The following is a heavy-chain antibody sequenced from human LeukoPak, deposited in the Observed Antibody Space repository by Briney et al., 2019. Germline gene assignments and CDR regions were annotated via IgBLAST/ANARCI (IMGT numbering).Heavy chain of an antibody. CDR3: ARLTPYSGSPLGDY. Sequence: PSETLSLTCTVSGASISNYYWSWIRQPPGKGLEWIGSISYSGSTYYNPSLKSRVTLSVDTSKNQFSLKLSSVTAADTAVYYCARLTPYSGSPLGDYWGQGTLVTVSS. CDR1: GASISNYY. CDR2: ISYSGST. V-gene: IGHV4-39*01. D-gene: IGHD1-26*01. J-gene: IGHJ4*02.